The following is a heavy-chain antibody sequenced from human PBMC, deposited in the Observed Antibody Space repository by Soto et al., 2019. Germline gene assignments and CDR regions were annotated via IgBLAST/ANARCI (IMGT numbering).Heavy chain of an antibody. J-gene: IGHJ4*02. CDR1: GGSISSGGYS. Sequence: QLQLQESGSGLVKPSQTLSLTCAVSGGSISSGGYSWSWIRQPPGKGLEWIGYIYHSGSTYYNPSLKSRVTISVDRSKNQFSLKLSSVTAADTAVYYCARRGDTVTGYYFYYWGQGTLVTVSS. CDR3: ARRGDTVTGYYFYY. CDR2: IYHSGST. D-gene: IGHD4-17*01. V-gene: IGHV4-30-2*01.